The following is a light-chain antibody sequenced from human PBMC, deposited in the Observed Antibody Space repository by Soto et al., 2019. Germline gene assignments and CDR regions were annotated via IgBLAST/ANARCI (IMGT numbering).Light chain of an antibody. Sequence: DIPMTQSPSTLSVSVGDRVTISCGASQSISSWLAWYQQKPGKAPKLLIYKASSLESGVPSRFSGSGSGTEFTLTISSLQPDDFATYYCQQYNSYPFTFGPGTKVDIK. V-gene: IGKV1-5*03. CDR3: QQYNSYPFT. J-gene: IGKJ3*01. CDR1: QSISSW. CDR2: KAS.